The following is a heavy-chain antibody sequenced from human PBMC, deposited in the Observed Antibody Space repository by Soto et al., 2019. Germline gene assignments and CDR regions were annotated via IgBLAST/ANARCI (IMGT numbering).Heavy chain of an antibody. V-gene: IGHV3-23*01. CDR2: ISGSGGST. Sequence: PGGSLRLSCAASGFPFSSYAMSWVRQAPGKGLEWVSAISGSGGSTYYADSVKGRFTISRDNSKNTLYLQMNSLRAEDTAVYYCAKAWYDYIWGSYRYTGYYFDYWGQGTLVTVSS. J-gene: IGHJ4*02. D-gene: IGHD3-16*02. CDR3: AKAWYDYIWGSYRYTGYYFDY. CDR1: GFPFSSYA.